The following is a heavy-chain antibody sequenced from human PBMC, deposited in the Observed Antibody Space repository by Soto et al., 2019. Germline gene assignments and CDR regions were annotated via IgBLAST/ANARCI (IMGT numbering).Heavy chain of an antibody. V-gene: IGHV3-21*01. CDR3: ATTPSEYSSSWSY. CDR1: GFTFSSYS. J-gene: IGHJ4*02. Sequence: GGSLRLSCAASGFTFSSYSMNWVRQAPGKGLEWVSSISSSSSYIYYADSVKGRFTISRDNAKNSLYLQMNSLRAEDTAVYYCATTPSEYSSSWSYRGQGTLVTVSS. D-gene: IGHD6-13*01. CDR2: ISSSSSYI.